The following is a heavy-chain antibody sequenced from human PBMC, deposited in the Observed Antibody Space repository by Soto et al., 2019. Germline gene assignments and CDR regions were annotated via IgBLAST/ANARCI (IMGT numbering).Heavy chain of an antibody. D-gene: IGHD6-13*01. CDR3: ARPRSSSRNYYGMDV. J-gene: IGHJ6*02. Sequence: GESLKISCKGSGYSFTSYCIGWGRQMPGKGLEWMGIIYPGDSDTRYSPSFQGQVTISADKSISTAYLQWSSLKASDTAMYYCARPRSSSRNYYGMDVWGQGTTVTVSS. V-gene: IGHV5-51*01. CDR1: GYSFTSYC. CDR2: IYPGDSDT.